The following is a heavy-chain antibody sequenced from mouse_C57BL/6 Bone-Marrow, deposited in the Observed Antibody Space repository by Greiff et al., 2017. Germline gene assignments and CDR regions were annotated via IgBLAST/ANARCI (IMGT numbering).Heavy chain of an antibody. J-gene: IGHJ3*01. Sequence: QVQLQQSGAELARPGASVKLSCKASGYTFTSYGISWVKQRTGQGLEWIGEIYPRSGNTYYNEKFKGKATLTADKSSSTAYMALRSLTSEDSAVYFCARVRDYYGSSYPFAYWGQGTLVTVSA. CDR1: GYTFTSYG. D-gene: IGHD1-1*01. CDR3: ARVRDYYGSSYPFAY. V-gene: IGHV1-81*01. CDR2: IYPRSGNT.